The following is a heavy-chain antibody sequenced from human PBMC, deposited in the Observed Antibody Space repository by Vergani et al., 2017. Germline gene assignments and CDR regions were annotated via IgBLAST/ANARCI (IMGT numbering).Heavy chain of an antibody. Sequence: QVQLQESGPGLVKPSETLSLTCAVSGFSIDNGYYWDWIRQPPGKGLEWIGSIYRTGHTHFNPSLKRRVTISVDPSNNHFSLRLNSLTAADTAVYYCARRSGIVYDIFSGTQYFFDCWGEGTLVTVSS. CDR2: IYRTGHT. D-gene: IGHD3-9*01. J-gene: IGHJ4*02. V-gene: IGHV4-38-2*01. CDR1: GFSIDNGYY. CDR3: ARRSGIVYDIFSGTQYFFDC.